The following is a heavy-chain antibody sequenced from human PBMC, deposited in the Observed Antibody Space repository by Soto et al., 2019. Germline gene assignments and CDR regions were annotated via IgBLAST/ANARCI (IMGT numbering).Heavy chain of an antibody. D-gene: IGHD3-22*01. CDR3: ASGNLWYYDSSGYSTAPGY. CDR2: ISYDGSNK. J-gene: IGHJ4*02. CDR1: GFTFSSYA. V-gene: IGHV3-30-3*01. Sequence: HPGGSLRLSCAASGFTFSSYAMHWVRQAPGKGLEWVAVISYDGSNKYYADSVKGRFTISRDNSKNTLYLQMNSLRAEDTAVYYCASGNLWYYDSSGYSTAPGYWGQGTLVTVSS.